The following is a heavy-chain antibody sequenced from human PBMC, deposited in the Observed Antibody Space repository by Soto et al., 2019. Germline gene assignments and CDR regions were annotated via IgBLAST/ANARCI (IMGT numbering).Heavy chain of an antibody. CDR1: GFTFSIYA. D-gene: IGHD3-16*01. J-gene: IGHJ4*02. CDR3: AKESSGGRVDHLDY. Sequence: EVQLLDSGGGLVQPGGSLRLSCAASGFTFSIYAMSWVRQAPGEGLERVSSISGSGGSTYYADSVKGRFTISRDNSKNTVYLHMNSLRAEDTALYYCAKESSGGRVDHLDYWGQGTLVTVSS. CDR2: ISGSGGST. V-gene: IGHV3-23*01.